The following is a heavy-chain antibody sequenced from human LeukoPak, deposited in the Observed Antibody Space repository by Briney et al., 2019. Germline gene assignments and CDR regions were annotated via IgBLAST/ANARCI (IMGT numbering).Heavy chain of an antibody. J-gene: IGHJ4*02. CDR3: ARGYGGGFDY. V-gene: IGHV3-53*01. D-gene: IGHD3-16*01. Sequence: GGSLRLSCAGSGFTVSSNYMSWVRQAPGKGLEWVSVIYSGGSTYYADSVKGRFTISRDISKNTLFLQMSSLRAEDTAVYYCARGYGGGFDYWGQGTLVTVSS. CDR1: GFTVSSNY. CDR2: IYSGGST.